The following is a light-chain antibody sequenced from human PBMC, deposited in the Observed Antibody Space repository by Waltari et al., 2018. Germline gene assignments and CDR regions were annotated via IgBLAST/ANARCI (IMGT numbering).Light chain of an antibody. Sequence: QSALTQPASVSGSPGQSITISCTGTSSDVGGYNYVSWYQQHPGKAPKLMIYEVSNRPSGVSNLFSGSKSGKPASLTISWLQAEDEADYYCSSYTSSSTSVVFGGGTKLTVL. CDR1: SSDVGGYNY. V-gene: IGLV2-14*01. CDR3: SSYTSSSTSVV. J-gene: IGLJ2*01. CDR2: EVS.